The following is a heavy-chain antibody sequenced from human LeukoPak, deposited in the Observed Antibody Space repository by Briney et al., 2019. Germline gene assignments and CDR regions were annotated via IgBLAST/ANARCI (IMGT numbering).Heavy chain of an antibody. J-gene: IGHJ6*02. CDR3: ARGNYYYYGMDV. V-gene: IGHV1-69*13. Sequence: SVTVSCTASGGTFISYAISWVRQAPIQGLEWMGGIIPIFGTANYAQKFQGRVTITADESTSTAYMELSSLRSEDTAVYYCARGNYYYYGMDVWGQGTTVTVS. CDR2: IIPIFGTA. CDR1: GGTFISYA.